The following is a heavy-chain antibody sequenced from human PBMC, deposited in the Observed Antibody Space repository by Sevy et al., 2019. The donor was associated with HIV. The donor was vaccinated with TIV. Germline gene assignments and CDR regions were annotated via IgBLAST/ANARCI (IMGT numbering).Heavy chain of an antibody. CDR3: AKNIAAAGTGDDAFDI. V-gene: IGHV3-9*01. J-gene: IGHJ3*02. Sequence: GGSLRISCAASGFTFDDYAMHWVRQAPGKGLEWVSGISWNSGSIGYADSVKGRFTISRDNAKNSLYLQMNSLRAEDTALCYCAKNIAAAGTGDDAFDIRGQGTMVTVSS. CDR1: GFTFDDYA. D-gene: IGHD6-13*01. CDR2: ISWNSGSI.